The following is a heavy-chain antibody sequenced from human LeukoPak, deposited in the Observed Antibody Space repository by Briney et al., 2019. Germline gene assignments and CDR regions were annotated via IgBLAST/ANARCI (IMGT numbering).Heavy chain of an antibody. J-gene: IGHJ3*02. CDR2: ISSSSTYI. V-gene: IGHV3-21*01. CDR3: ARDLEDSSPFGAFDM. Sequence: GGSLRLSCAASGFSFSDYSMTWVRRAPGKRLEWVSSISSSSTYIHYADSVKGRFTISRDNGKNSLYLQMSSLRAEDMAVYYCARDLEDSSPFGAFDMWGQGTMVTVSS. CDR1: GFSFSDYS. D-gene: IGHD3-22*01.